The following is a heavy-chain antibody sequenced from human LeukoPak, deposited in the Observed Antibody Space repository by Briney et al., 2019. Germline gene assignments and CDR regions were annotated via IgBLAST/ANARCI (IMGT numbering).Heavy chain of an antibody. J-gene: IGHJ4*02. CDR3: AREVWRYYGSSGELDYFDY. D-gene: IGHD3-22*01. CDR2: IWYDGSNK. CDR1: GFTFSSYG. Sequence: GGSLRLSCAASGFTFSSYGMHWVRQAPGKGLEWVAVIWYDGSNKYYADSVKGRFTISRDNSKNTLYLQMNILRAEDTAVYYCAREVWRYYGSSGELDYFDYWGQGTLVTVSS. V-gene: IGHV3-33*01.